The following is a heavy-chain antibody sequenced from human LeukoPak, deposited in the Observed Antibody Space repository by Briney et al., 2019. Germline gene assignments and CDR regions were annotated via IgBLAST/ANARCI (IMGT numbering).Heavy chain of an antibody. Sequence: PGGSLRLSCAASGFTFSSYAMSWVRQAPGKGLEWVSAISGSGGSTYYADSVQGRFTISRDTSKNTVYLQMNSLRPEDTAVYYCARDGGFSSGWNLYFQLWGQGTLVTVSS. V-gene: IGHV3-23*01. CDR1: GFTFSSYA. CDR2: ISGSGGST. J-gene: IGHJ1*01. D-gene: IGHD6-19*01. CDR3: ARDGGFSSGWNLYFQL.